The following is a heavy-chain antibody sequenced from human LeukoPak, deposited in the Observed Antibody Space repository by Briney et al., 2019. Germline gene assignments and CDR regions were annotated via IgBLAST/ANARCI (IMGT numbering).Heavy chain of an antibody. CDR1: GFTFSGSA. J-gene: IGHJ5*02. CDR2: IRSKANSYAT. CDR3: TRIKDSSGYHPLGRGFDP. D-gene: IGHD3-22*01. Sequence: PGGSLRLSCAASGFTFSGSAMHWVRQASGKGLEWVGRIRSKANSYATAYAASVKGRFTISRDDSKNTAYLQMNSLKTEDTAVYYCTRIKDSSGYHPLGRGFDPWGQGTLVTVSS. V-gene: IGHV3-73*01.